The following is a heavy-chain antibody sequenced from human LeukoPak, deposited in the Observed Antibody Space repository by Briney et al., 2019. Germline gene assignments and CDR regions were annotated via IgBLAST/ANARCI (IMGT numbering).Heavy chain of an antibody. D-gene: IGHD1-26*01. J-gene: IGHJ4*02. CDR1: GGSFSGYY. Sequence: SETLSLTCAVYGGSFSGYYWSWIRQPQGKGLEWIGEINHSGSTNYNPSLKSRVTISVDTSKNQFSLKLSSVTAADTAVYYCARGGGSYYLDYWGQGTLVTVSS. CDR2: INHSGST. CDR3: ARGGGSYYLDY. V-gene: IGHV4-34*01.